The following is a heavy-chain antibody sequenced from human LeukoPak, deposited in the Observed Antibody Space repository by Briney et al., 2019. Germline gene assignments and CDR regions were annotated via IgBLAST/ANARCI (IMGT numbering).Heavy chain of an antibody. V-gene: IGHV1-46*01. CDR2: INPSGGST. CDR1: GYTFTSYY. D-gene: IGHD3-9*01. CDR3: SRGEDWAYDILTGYFDY. Sequence: VASVKVSCKASGYTFTSYYMHWVRQAPGQGLEWMGIINPSGGSTSYAQKFQGRVTMTRDTSTSTVYMELSSLRSEDTAVYYCSRGEDWAYDILTGYFDYWGQGTLVTVSS. J-gene: IGHJ4*02.